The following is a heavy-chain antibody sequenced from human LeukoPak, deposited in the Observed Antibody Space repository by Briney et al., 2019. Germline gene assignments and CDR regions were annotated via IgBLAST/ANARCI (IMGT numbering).Heavy chain of an antibody. Sequence: TLXLTCTVSNDSISSGDYYWNWIRQPPGKGLEWIGYIFHRGGTSYNPSLKSRILFSVDTSKNQFSLNLTSVTAADTAVYYCARDRAYYYDRTGYRIDYWGQGTLVTVSS. J-gene: IGHJ4*02. CDR3: ARDRAYYYDRTGYRIDY. CDR2: IFHRGGT. V-gene: IGHV4-30-4*01. CDR1: NDSISSGDYY. D-gene: IGHD3-22*01.